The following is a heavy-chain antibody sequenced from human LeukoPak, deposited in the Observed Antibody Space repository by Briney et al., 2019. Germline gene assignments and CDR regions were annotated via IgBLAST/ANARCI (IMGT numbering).Heavy chain of an antibody. J-gene: IGHJ4*02. Sequence: PGGSLRLSCAASGFTFSSYSMNWVRQAPGKGLEWVSGISWNSGSIGYADSVKGRFTISRDNAKNSLYLQMNSLRAEDTALYYCAKSLDDFWSGYPSKGLFDYWGQGTLVTVSS. CDR2: ISWNSGSI. V-gene: IGHV3-9*01. CDR1: GFTFSSYS. D-gene: IGHD3-3*01. CDR3: AKSLDDFWSGYPSKGLFDY.